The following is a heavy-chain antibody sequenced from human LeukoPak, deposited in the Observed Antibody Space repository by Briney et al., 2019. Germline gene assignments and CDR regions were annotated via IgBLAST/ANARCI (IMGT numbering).Heavy chain of an antibody. CDR1: GFTFSTYG. CDR3: AKEWLKIVAFEH. CDR2: ISYDASDK. D-gene: IGHD3-22*01. Sequence: GGSLRLSCAASGFTFSTYGMHWVRQVPGKGLEWVAVISYDASDKHYAESVKGRFTISRDNSKNTLDLQMNSLRAEDTAVYYCAKEWLKIVAFEHWGQGTLVTVSS. V-gene: IGHV3-30*18. J-gene: IGHJ4*02.